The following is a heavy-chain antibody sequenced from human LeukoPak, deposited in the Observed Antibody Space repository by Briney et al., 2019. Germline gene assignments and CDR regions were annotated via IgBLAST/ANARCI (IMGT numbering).Heavy chain of an antibody. V-gene: IGHV1-2*02. CDR1: GYTFTSSG. D-gene: IGHD3-22*01. J-gene: IGHJ4*02. CDR2: INPNSGGT. CDR3: ARETIDYYDSSGYYPGY. Sequence: PMASVKVSCKASGYTFTSSGISWVRQAPGQGLEWMGWINPNSGGTNYAQKFQGRVTMTRDTSISTAYMELSRLRSDDTAVYYCARETIDYYDSSGYYPGYWGQGTLVTVSS.